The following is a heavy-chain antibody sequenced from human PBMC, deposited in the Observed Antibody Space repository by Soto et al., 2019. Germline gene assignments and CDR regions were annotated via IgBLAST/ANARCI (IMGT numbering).Heavy chain of an antibody. CDR2: IKSKTDGGTT. Sequence: EVQLVESGGGLVKPGGSLRLSCAASGFTFSNAWMNWVRQAPGKGLEWVGRIKSKTDGGTTDYAAPVKGRFTISRDDSKNPLYLQMNSLRSEDPAVYECTTYGWSSPLDYWGQGTLVTVSS. CDR1: GFTFSNAW. V-gene: IGHV3-15*07. CDR3: TTYGWSSPLDY. J-gene: IGHJ4*02. D-gene: IGHD1-26*01.